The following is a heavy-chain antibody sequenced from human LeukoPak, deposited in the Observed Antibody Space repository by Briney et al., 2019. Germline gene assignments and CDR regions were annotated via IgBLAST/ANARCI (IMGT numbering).Heavy chain of an antibody. D-gene: IGHD3-22*01. CDR2: ISSSSSTI. J-gene: IGHJ4*02. CDR1: GFTFSSYS. V-gene: IGHV3-48*01. CDR3: AKDWGYYYDSSGLFDY. Sequence: GGSLRLSCAASGFTFSSYSMNWVRQAPGKGLEWVSYISSSSSTIYYADSVKGRFTISRDNAKNSLYLQMNSLRAEDTAVYYCAKDWGYYYDSSGLFDYWGQGTLVTVSS.